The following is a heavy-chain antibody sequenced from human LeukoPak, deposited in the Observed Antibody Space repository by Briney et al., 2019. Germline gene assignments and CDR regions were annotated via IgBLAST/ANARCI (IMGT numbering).Heavy chain of an antibody. CDR3: TREGLTIFGVVMGYFDY. CDR1: GFTFGDYA. D-gene: IGHD3-3*01. Sequence: GGSLRLSCTASGFTFGDYAMSWFRQAPGKGLEWVGFIRSKAYGGTTEYAASVKGRFTISRDDSKSIAYLQMNSLKTEDTAVYYCTREGLTIFGVVMGYFDYRGQGTLVTVSS. CDR2: IRSKAYGGTT. J-gene: IGHJ4*02. V-gene: IGHV3-49*03.